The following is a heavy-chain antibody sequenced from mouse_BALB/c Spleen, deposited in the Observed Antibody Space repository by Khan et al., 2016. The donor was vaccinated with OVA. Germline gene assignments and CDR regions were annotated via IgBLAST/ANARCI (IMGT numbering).Heavy chain of an antibody. CDR3: ARNYMYDVDFDS. CDR2: IYPFNDGT. V-gene: IGHV1S136*01. D-gene: IGHD2-14*01. J-gene: IGHJ2*01. Sequence: VQLMESGPELVKPGASVKMSCTASGYTFTSSVIHWVRQKSGQGLDWIGYIYPFNDGTTYNEKFDGTATLTSDKSSSTAYMELSSRTAEDAAVYYCARNYMYDVDFDSWGQGTTLTVSS. CDR1: GYTFTSSV.